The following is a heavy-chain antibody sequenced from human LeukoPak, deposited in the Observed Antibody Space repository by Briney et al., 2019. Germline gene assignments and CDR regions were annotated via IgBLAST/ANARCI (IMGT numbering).Heavy chain of an antibody. D-gene: IGHD4-17*01. V-gene: IGHV3-48*01. CDR3: ARGRTTTVTSYPYYFDH. J-gene: IGHJ4*02. CDR2: ITSSSSTI. Sequence: GGSLRLSCAASGFTFSSYSMNWVRQAPGKGLEWISYITSSSSTIYYADSVKGRFTISRDNVKNSLYLQMNSLKAEDTAVYYCARGRTTTVTSYPYYFDHWGQGTLVTVSS. CDR1: GFTFSSYS.